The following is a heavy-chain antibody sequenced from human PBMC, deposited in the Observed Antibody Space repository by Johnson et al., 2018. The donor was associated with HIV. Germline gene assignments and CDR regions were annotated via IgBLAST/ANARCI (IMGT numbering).Heavy chain of an antibody. Sequence: VQLVESGGGLVRRGGSLRLSCAASGYTFSSYAMSWVRQAPGKGLEWISAVSGSRGSGGSTYYADSVKGRFTISRDNTKNTRYLQMSDLRAEDTAVYYCAKEVTLNWEFDAFHIWGRGTMVTISS. CDR2: VSGSRGSGGST. CDR1: GYTFSSYA. J-gene: IGHJ3*02. D-gene: IGHD1-1*01. CDR3: AKEVTLNWEFDAFHI. V-gene: IGHV3-23*04.